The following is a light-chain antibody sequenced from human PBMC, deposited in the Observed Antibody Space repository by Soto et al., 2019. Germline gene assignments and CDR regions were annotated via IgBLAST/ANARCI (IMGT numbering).Light chain of an antibody. CDR3: QQYESLPLT. CDR1: QGISSA. Sequence: AIQLTQSPSSLSASVGDRVTITCRASQGISSAVAWYQQKPGKPPKLLMYDASSLESGVPPRFSGSGSGTDFTLTISSLQPEDFATYYCQQYESLPLTFGQGTRLEIK. J-gene: IGKJ5*01. V-gene: IGKV1-13*02. CDR2: DAS.